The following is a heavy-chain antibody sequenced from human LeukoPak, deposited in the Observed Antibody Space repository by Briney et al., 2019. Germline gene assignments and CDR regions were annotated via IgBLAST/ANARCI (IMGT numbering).Heavy chain of an antibody. D-gene: IGHD6-19*01. J-gene: IGHJ4*02. CDR1: GDSVSSNSAT. CDR2: TYYRSKWYN. Sequence: SHTLSLTCAISGDSVSSNSATWNWIRQSPSRGLEWLGRTYYRSKWYNDYAVSVKSRITINPDTSKNQFSLQLNSVTPEDSAVYYCVSGVAGTFDYWGQGTLVTVSS. V-gene: IGHV6-1*01. CDR3: VSGVAGTFDY.